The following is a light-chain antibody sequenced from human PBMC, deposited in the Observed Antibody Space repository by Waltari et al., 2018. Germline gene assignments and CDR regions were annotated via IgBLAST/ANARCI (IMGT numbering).Light chain of an antibody. Sequence: EIVMTQSPGTLTLSPGERATLSCRASQRVGSNYLAWYQRKPGQAPRLLVYGASNRSTGIPDRFSGGGSGTDFTLTISRLEPQDFAVYYCHQYATSPLTFGQATKVEI. CDR3: HQYATSPLT. CDR2: GAS. CDR1: QRVGSNY. J-gene: IGKJ1*01. V-gene: IGKV3-20*01.